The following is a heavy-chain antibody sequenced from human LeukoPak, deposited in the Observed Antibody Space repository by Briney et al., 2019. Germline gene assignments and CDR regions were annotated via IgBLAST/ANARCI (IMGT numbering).Heavy chain of an antibody. Sequence: GGSLRLSCAASGFTFSSYGMHWVRQAPGKGLEWVAVIWYDGSNKYYADSVKGRFTISRDSSKNTLYLQMNSLRAEDTAVYFCLTRSLIAVSGNSYMDVWGKGTTVSVSS. J-gene: IGHJ6*03. D-gene: IGHD6-19*01. CDR1: GFTFSSYG. V-gene: IGHV3-33*01. CDR2: IWYDGSNK. CDR3: LTRSLIAVSGNSYMDV.